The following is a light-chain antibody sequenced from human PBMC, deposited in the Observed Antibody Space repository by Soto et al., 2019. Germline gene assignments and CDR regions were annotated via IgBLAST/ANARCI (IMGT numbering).Light chain of an antibody. CDR2: GNR. Sequence: QAVVTQPPSVSGAPGQRVTLSCTGNSSNLGAGYDVHWYQQLPSAAPKLVIFGNRNRPSGVPERFSGSKSGTSASLAITGLQAEDEADYYCQAYDYSLTASVFGGGTKVTVL. CDR3: QAYDYSLTASV. V-gene: IGLV1-40*01. J-gene: IGLJ3*02. CDR1: SSNLGAGYD.